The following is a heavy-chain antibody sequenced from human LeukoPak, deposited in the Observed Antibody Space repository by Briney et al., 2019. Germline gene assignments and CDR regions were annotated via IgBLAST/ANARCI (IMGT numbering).Heavy chain of an antibody. D-gene: IGHD3-9*01. Sequence: SKTLSLTCTVSGGSIGTTNYYWGWLRQPPGKGLEWIGSIYYSETTYDNPSLESRVTISIETSKNQFSLKLSSVTAADTAVYYCARQRADYFYYYVDVWGKGTTVTVS. CDR2: IYYSETT. V-gene: IGHV4-39*01. CDR3: ARQRADYFYYYVDV. J-gene: IGHJ6*03. CDR1: GGSIGTTNYY.